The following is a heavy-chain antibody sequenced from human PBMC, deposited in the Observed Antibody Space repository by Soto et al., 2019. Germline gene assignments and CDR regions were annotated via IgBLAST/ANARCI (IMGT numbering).Heavy chain of an antibody. CDR1: GFTFSDYY. V-gene: IGHV3-11*05. CDR2: ISSGSRYT. J-gene: IGHJ4*02. Sequence: QVQLVESGGGLVKPGGSLRLSCAASGFTFSDYYMNWIRQAPGKGLEWVAYISSGSRYTTYADSVKGRFTISRDNAKNSLYLQKNSLRADDTAVYYCARGGDILTGYYTLDYWGQGTLVTVSS. D-gene: IGHD3-9*01. CDR3: ARGGDILTGYYTLDY.